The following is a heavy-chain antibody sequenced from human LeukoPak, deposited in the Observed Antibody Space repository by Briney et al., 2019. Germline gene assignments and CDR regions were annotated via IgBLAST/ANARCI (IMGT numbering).Heavy chain of an antibody. J-gene: IGHJ5*02. D-gene: IGHD3-3*01. V-gene: IGHV4-34*01. CDR1: GGSFSGYY. CDR3: ARGVLRYNWFDP. Sequence: PSETLSLTCAVYGGSFSGYYWSWIRQPPGKGLEWIGEMNHSGSTNYNPSLKSRVTTSVDTSKNQFSLKLSSVTAADTAVYYCARGVLRYNWFDPWGQGTLVTVSS. CDR2: MNHSGST.